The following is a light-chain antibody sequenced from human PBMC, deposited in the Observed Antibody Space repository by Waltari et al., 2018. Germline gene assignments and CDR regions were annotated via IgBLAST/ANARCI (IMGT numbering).Light chain of an antibody. J-gene: IGLJ1*01. CDR1: SSDAGGFNA. Sequence: QSALTQPASVSGSPGQSVTISCPGISSDAGGFNAVTCYQQHPGKAPKLMSDDVTSRPSGISNRFSGSKSGNTASLAISGLQAEDEADYFCTSYTSSSISYVFGSGTKVTVL. V-gene: IGLV2-14*03. CDR2: DVT. CDR3: TSYTSSSISYV.